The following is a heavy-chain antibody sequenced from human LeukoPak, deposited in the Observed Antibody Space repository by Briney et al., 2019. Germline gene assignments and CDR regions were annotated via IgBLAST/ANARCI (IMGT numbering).Heavy chain of an antibody. CDR1: GFTFSGFW. V-gene: IGHV3-7*04. CDR3: VGGGGSFDS. J-gene: IGHJ4*02. Sequence: GGSLRLSCAASGFTFSGFWMSWVRQAPTKGLEWVANIKYDGSDKRYVDSVKGRFTISRDNANNTLCVQMSGLRAEDTAVYCCVGGGGSFDSWGQGTLVTVSS. D-gene: IGHD3-16*01. CDR2: IKYDGSDK.